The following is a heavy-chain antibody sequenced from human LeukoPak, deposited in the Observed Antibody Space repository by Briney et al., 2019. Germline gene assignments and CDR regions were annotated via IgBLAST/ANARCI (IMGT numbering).Heavy chain of an antibody. D-gene: IGHD6-19*01. CDR2: ISGSSSTI. V-gene: IGHV3-48*01. CDR1: GFTFSSYS. J-gene: IGHJ4*02. Sequence: PGGSLRLSCAASGFTFSSYSMNWVRQAPGKGLEWGSYISGSSSTIYYADSVKGRFTISRDNGKNSLYLQMNSLRAEDTAVYYCARAHSSGWYTRRFDYWGQETLVTVSS. CDR3: ARAHSSGWYTRRFDY.